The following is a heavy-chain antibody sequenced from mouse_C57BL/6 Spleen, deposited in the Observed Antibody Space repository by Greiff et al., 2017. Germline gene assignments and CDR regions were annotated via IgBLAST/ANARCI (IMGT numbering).Heavy chain of an antibody. Sequence: EVKLVESGGGLVKPGGSLKLSCAASGFTFSSYAMSWVRPTPEKRLEWVATISDGGSYTYYPDNVKGRFTISRDNAKNNLYLQMSHLKSEDTAMYYCAKDRDSNYDYFDYWGQGTTLTVSS. V-gene: IGHV5-4*01. CDR3: AKDRDSNYDYFDY. J-gene: IGHJ2*01. D-gene: IGHD2-5*01. CDR1: GFTFSSYA. CDR2: ISDGGSYT.